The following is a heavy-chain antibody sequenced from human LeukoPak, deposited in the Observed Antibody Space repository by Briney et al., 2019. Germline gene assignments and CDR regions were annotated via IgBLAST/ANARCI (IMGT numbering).Heavy chain of an antibody. CDR1: GDSISSTSYY. D-gene: IGHD2-2*03. J-gene: IGHJ5*02. CDR2: IYHSGST. V-gene: IGHV4-39*07. Sequence: SETLSLTCNVSGDSISSTSYYWAWLRQPPGKGLEWIGNIYHSGSTYYNPSLRSRVTISIDTSRRQFSLRLNSVTAADAAHYFCARAPGYCRATSCHFRFDPWGPGTLVTVSS. CDR3: ARAPGYCRATSCHFRFDP.